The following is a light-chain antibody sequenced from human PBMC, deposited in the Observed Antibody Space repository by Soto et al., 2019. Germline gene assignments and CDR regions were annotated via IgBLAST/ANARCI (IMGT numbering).Light chain of an antibody. CDR3: SSYAGSNNLL. J-gene: IGLJ2*01. CDR1: SSDVGSYNY. V-gene: IGLV2-8*01. CDR2: EVT. Sequence: QSVLTQPPSASGSPGQSVTISCTGTSSDVGSYNYVSWYQQHPGKAPKLMVYEVTKRPSGVPDRFSGSKSGNTASLTVSGLQAEDEAEYFCSSYAGSNNLLFGGGTQLTVL.